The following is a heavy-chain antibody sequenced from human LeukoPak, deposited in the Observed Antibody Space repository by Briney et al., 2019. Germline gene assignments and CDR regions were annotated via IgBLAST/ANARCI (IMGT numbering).Heavy chain of an antibody. J-gene: IGHJ4*02. CDR3: ARDYGGWSDY. CDR1: GFTFTTYW. D-gene: IGHD6-19*01. Sequence: GGSLRLSCAASGFTFTTYWMGWVRQAPGKGLEWVANIKQDGSEKYYGDSVKGRFTISRDNAKNSLYLQMNSLRAEDTAVYYCARDYGGWSDYWGQGTLVTVSS. CDR2: IKQDGSEK. V-gene: IGHV3-7*01.